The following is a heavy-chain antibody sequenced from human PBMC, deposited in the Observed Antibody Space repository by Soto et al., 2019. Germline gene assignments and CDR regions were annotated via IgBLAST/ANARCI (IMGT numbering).Heavy chain of an antibody. CDR3: ARDFYPLAYYFDP. Sequence: QVQLVQSEAAVKKPGASVKVSCEASGYTFINHGISWVRQAPGQGLEWRGWVSGSNGNTKCAQQVQGRVTMTTETSTSTAHMELRNLRSDDTAVYFCARDFYPLAYYFDPWGQGTLVTVSS. J-gene: IGHJ4*02. V-gene: IGHV1-18*04. CDR2: VSGSNGNT. CDR1: GYTFINHG.